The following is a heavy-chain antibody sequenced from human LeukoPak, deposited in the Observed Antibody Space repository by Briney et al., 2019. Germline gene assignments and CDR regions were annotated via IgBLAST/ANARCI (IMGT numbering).Heavy chain of an antibody. V-gene: IGHV3-30*17. J-gene: IGHJ4*02. CDR2: VSSHGNDG. CDR3: TRDAYNFNDFDY. CDR1: EFTFSNYA. D-gene: IGHD5-24*01. Sequence: HSGGSLRLSCAVSEFTFSNYAMHWVRQPPGKGLEWVAVVSSHGNDGYYADSVRGRFTISRDNSKNTLYLQIDSLRLEDTAIYYCTRDAYNFNDFDYWGQGTLVTVSS.